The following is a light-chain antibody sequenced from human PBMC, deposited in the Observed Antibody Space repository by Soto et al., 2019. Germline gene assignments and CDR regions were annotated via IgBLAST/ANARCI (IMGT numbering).Light chain of an antibody. CDR3: QQYNSYPWT. CDR2: KAS. CDR1: QSISSW. J-gene: IGKJ1*01. Sequence: DIQMTHSPFTLSASVGDRVTITFRASQSISSWLAWYQQKPGKAPKLLIYKASTLESGVPSNFSGSGSGTEFTLTISSLQPEDFATYYCQQYNSYPWTFGQGTKVDIK. V-gene: IGKV1-5*03.